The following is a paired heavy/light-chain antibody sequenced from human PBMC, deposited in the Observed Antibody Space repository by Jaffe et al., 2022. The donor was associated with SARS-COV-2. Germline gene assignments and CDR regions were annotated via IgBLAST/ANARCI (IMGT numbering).Light chain of an antibody. CDR3: YSSGV. J-gene: IGLJ3*02. CDR2: EDS. Sequence: SYELTQPPSVSVSPGQAARITCSGDALAKKYVYWHQQKSGQAPVLVIYEDSERPSGIPERFSGSSSGTVATLTISGAQVEDEADYYCYSSGVFGGGTKLTVL. V-gene: IGLV3-10*01. CDR1: ALAKKY.
Heavy chain of an antibody. D-gene: IGHD3-3*02. Sequence: EVQLVESGGGLVKPGGSLRLSCAASGFTFSSAWMTWVRQAPGKGLEWVGRIKSKTDGETTEYGAPVKGRFNISRDDSINTLYLQLNSLKIEDTAVYYCTTAYISNNNWGQGTLVTVSS. CDR1: GFTFSSAW. V-gene: IGHV3-15*01. CDR2: IKSKTDGETT. CDR3: TTAYISNNN. J-gene: IGHJ4*02.